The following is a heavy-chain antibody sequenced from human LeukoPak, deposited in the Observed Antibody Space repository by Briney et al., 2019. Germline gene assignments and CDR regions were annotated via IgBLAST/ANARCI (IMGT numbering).Heavy chain of an antibody. J-gene: IGHJ6*02. Sequence: SEALSLTCIVSGGSLTSYYWSWIRLPPGKGLEWIGYIYYTGSTSYNPSLKSRITISVDTSKNLFSLRLSSVTAADTGVYCCARRLGSGYAEDYYYYGLDVWGQRTTVTVSS. CDR2: IYYTGST. CDR3: ARRLGSGYAEDYYYYGLDV. V-gene: IGHV4-59*01. D-gene: IGHD5-12*01. CDR1: GGSLTSYY.